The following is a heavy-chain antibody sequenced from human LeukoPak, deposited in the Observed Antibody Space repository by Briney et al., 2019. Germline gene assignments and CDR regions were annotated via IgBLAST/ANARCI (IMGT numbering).Heavy chain of an antibody. J-gene: IGHJ4*02. CDR3: AKDDAWLRFGE. Sequence: GGTLRLSCAASGFTFSSYGMSWVRQAPGKGLEWVSAISGSGGSTYYADSVKGRFTISRDNSKNTLYLEVISLTAEDTAVYYCAKDDAWLRFGEWSQGTLVTVSS. V-gene: IGHV3-23*01. D-gene: IGHD3-10*01. CDR1: GFTFSSYG. CDR2: ISGSGGST.